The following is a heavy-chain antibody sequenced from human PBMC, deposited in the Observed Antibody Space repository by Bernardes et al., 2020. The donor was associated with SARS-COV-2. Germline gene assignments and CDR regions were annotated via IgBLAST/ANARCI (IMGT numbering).Heavy chain of an antibody. CDR3: AGRISVAGYPPAY. D-gene: IGHD6-19*01. CDR1: GGSLRNYY. J-gene: IGHJ4*02. Sequence: SETLSLTCVVYGGSLRNYYWNWIRQAPGKGLEWIGEINESGHTNYNPSLKSRVTMSVDTSENQFSLKLTAATVADTAVYYCAGRISVAGYPPAYWGLGMLVTVSP. CDR2: INESGHT. V-gene: IGHV4-34*01.